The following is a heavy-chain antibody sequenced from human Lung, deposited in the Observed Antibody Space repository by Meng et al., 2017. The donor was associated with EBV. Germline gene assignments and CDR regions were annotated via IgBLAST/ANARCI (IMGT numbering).Heavy chain of an antibody. Sequence: QVQLVQSGAEVKKPGASVKVACNASGYTFTSYDINWVRQGTGQGLEWMGWMNPNRGPTGYAQKFQGRVTMTRNISKSTAYMDLGSLGSEYTAVYYCATGVADFEYWGQGTLVTVSS. CDR3: ATGVADFEY. D-gene: IGHD6-19*01. V-gene: IGHV1-8*01. CDR2: MNPNRGPT. CDR1: GYTFTSYD. J-gene: IGHJ4*02.